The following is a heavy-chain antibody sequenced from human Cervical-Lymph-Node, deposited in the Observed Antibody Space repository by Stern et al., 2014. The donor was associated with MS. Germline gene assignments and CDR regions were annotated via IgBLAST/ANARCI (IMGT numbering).Heavy chain of an antibody. CDR2: IDFTGTS. CDR1: GGTIISGGHH. D-gene: IGHD2-8*02. CDR3: ARDWSMYYFDS. Sequence: QLQLQESGPGLAKPSQTLSLTCTVSGGTIISGGHHWSWFRQRTGKGLDWIGYIDFTGTSYYNPSRENRLTIAIDTSKSQFSLRLTSMAAADAAFYYCARDWSMYYFDSWGQGALVTVSS. V-gene: IGHV4-31*03. J-gene: IGHJ4*02.